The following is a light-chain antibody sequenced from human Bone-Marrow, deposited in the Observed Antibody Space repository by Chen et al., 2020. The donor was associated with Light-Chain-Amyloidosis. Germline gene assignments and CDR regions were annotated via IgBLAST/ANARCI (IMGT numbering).Light chain of an antibody. J-gene: IGKJ1*01. CDR3: QQDNNWPPWT. Sequence: EIVMTQSPATLSVSPGERATLSCRASQSVSSNLAWYQQKPGQAPRLLIYGASTRATGIPARFSGSGAGTEFTLTISSLQSEDFAVYYCQQDNNWPPWTFGQGTTVEIK. CDR2: GAS. V-gene: IGKV3-15*01. CDR1: QSVSSN.